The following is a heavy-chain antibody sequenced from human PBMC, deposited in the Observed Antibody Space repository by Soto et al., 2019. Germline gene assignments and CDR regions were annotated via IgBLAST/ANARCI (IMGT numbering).Heavy chain of an antibody. V-gene: IGHV3-23*01. CDR1: GFTFSSYA. D-gene: IGHD2-2*01. CDR3: AKDISEHCSSTRCYGGFDY. CDR2: ISGSGVST. Sequence: EVQLLESGGGLVQPGGSLRLSCAASGFTFSSYAMSWVRQAPGKGLEWVSAISGSGVSTYYADSVKGRFTISRDNSQNTLYLQMNSLRAEDTAVYYCAKDISEHCSSTRCYGGFDYWGQGTLVTVSS. J-gene: IGHJ4*02.